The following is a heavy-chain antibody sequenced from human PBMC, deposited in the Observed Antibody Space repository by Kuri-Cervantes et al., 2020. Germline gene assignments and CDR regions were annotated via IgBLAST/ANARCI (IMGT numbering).Heavy chain of an antibody. D-gene: IGHD3-10*01. CDR2: INHSGST. V-gene: IGHV4-34*01. CDR3: ARDVGFGELLNYYYGMDV. CDR1: GGSFSGYY. Sequence: SETLSLTCAVYGGSFSGYYWSWIRQPPGKGLEWVGEINHSGSTNYNPSLKSRVTISVDTSKNQFSLKLSSVTAADTAVYYCARDVGFGELLNYYYGMDVWGQGATVTVSS. J-gene: IGHJ6*02.